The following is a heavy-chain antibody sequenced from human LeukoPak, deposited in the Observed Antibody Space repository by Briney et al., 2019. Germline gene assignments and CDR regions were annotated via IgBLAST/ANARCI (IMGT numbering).Heavy chain of an antibody. CDR3: ARGPRYCSSTSCFYYFDY. D-gene: IGHD2-2*01. V-gene: IGHV1-8*01. J-gene: IGHJ4*02. CDR2: MNPNSGNT. CDR1: GYTFTSYD. Sequence: GASVKVSCKASGYTFTSYDINWVRQATGQGLEWMGLMNPNSGNTGYAQKFQGRVTMTRNTSISTAYMELSSLRSEDTAVYYCARGPRYCSSTSCFYYFDYWGQGTLVTVSS.